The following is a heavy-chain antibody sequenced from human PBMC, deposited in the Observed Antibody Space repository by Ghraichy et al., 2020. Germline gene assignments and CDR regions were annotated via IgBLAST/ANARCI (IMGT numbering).Heavy chain of an antibody. Sequence: SETLSLTCTVSGGYISNYYWSWVRQPPGKGLEWIGQIYNDGKTNYNPSLKSRVTISLDTSKQNLSLKLNSMTAADTAVYYCARVDVVGSARGAFDVWGQGTLVTVSA. CDR2: IYNDGKT. CDR1: GGYISNYY. D-gene: IGHD1-26*01. CDR3: ARVDVVGSARGAFDV. J-gene: IGHJ3*01. V-gene: IGHV4-59*01.